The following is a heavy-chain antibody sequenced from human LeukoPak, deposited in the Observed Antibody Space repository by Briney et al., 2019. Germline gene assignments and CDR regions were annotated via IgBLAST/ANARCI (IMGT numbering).Heavy chain of an antibody. CDR2: ISAYNGNT. Sequence: ASVKVSCKASGYTFTSYGISWVRQAPGQGLEWMVWISAYNGNTNYAQKLQGRVTMTTDTSTSTAYMELRSLRSDDTAVYYCARDLNEIGNGAFDIWGQGTMVTVSS. CDR1: GYTFTSYG. V-gene: IGHV1-18*01. D-gene: IGHD2/OR15-2a*01. J-gene: IGHJ3*02. CDR3: ARDLNEIGNGAFDI.